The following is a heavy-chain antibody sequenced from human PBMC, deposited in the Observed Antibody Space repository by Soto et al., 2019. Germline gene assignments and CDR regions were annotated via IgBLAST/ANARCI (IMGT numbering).Heavy chain of an antibody. J-gene: IGHJ4*02. V-gene: IGHV3-30*18. D-gene: IGHD5-12*01. CDR3: AKDTAGEMATEPDY. Sequence: GGSLRLSCAASGFTFSSYGMHWVRQAPGKGLEWVAVISYDGSNKYYADSVKGRFTISRDNSKNTLYLRMNSLRAEDTAVYYCAKDTAGEMATEPDYWGQGTLVTVSS. CDR1: GFTFSSYG. CDR2: ISYDGSNK.